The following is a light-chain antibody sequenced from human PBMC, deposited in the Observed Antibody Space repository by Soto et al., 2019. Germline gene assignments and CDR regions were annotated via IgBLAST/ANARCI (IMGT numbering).Light chain of an antibody. CDR1: QTISSW. CDR3: LQHTSYPFT. CDR2: KAS. Sequence: DIQMTQSPSTLSGSVGDRVTITCRASQTISSWLAWYQQKPGKAPKLLIYKASTLKSGVPSRFSGSGYGAEFTLTISSLQPEDSATYYCLQHTSYPFTFGGGTKVEIK. J-gene: IGKJ4*01. V-gene: IGKV1-5*03.